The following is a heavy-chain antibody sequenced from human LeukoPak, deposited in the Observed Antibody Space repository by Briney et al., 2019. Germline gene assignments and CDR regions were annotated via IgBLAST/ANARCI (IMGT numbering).Heavy chain of an antibody. Sequence: ASVKVSCKVSGYTLTELSMHWVRQAPGKGLEWMGGFDPEDGETIYAQKFQGRVTMTEDTSTDTAYVELSSLRAEDTAVYYCATFGGGYFDYSGQGTLVTVSS. CDR2: FDPEDGET. CDR3: ATFGGGYFDY. J-gene: IGHJ4*02. D-gene: IGHD3-10*01. V-gene: IGHV1-24*01. CDR1: GYTLTELS.